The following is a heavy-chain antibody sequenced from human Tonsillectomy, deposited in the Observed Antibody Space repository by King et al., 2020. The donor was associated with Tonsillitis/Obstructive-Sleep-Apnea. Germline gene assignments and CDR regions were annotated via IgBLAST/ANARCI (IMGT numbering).Heavy chain of an antibody. CDR1: GFTFSDHY. CDR2: ISSSGSTR. J-gene: IGHJ6*03. Sequence: VQLVESGGGLVKPGGSLRLFCAASGFTFSDHYMSWIRQAPGKGLEWVSYISSSGSTRYYADSVKGRFTTSRDNAKNSLYLQMNSLRAEDTAVYYCAGSLVGGSDYYYMDVWGKGTTVTVSS. D-gene: IGHD3-10*01. CDR3: AGSLVGGSDYYYMDV. V-gene: IGHV3-11*01.